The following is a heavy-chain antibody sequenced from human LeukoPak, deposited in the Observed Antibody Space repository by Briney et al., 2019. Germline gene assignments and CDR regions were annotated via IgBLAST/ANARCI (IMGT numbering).Heavy chain of an antibody. CDR1: GGSISSYY. CDR2: IYYSGST. V-gene: IGHV4-59*08. D-gene: IGHD6-19*01. J-gene: IGHJ6*02. CDR3: ARSIAVAGIYYGMDV. Sequence: TSETLSLTCTVSGGSISSYYWSWIRQPPGKGLEWIGYIYYSGSTNYNPSLKSRVTISVDTSKNQFSLKLSSVTAADTAVYYCARSIAVAGIYYGMDVWGQGTTVTVSS.